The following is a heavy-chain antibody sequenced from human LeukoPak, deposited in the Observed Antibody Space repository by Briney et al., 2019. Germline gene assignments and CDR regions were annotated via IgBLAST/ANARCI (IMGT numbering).Heavy chain of an antibody. J-gene: IGHJ4*02. CDR3: ARVGGWQQLFYFDY. V-gene: IGHV3-48*04. CDR2: ISSSSSTI. D-gene: IGHD6-13*01. CDR1: GFTFSSYS. Sequence: GGSLRLSCAASGFTFSSYSMNWVRQAAGKGLEWVSYISSSSSTIYYADSVKGRFTISRDNAKNSLYLQMNSLRAEDTAVYYCARVGGWQQLFYFDYWGQGTLVTVSS.